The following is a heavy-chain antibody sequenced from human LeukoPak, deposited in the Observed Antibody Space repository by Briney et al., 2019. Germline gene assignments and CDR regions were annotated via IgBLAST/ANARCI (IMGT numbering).Heavy chain of an antibody. D-gene: IGHD3-16*01. CDR3: ARVVRYYDPYYFDS. CDR2: IYGDGTKT. Sequence: PGGSLRLSCAASGFSFSDYWMHWVRQAPGKGLVWVSRIYGDGTKTTYADSVKGRFTISRDNAENTLYLQMNSLRAEDTAVYYCARVVRYYDPYYFDSWGQGTLVTVSS. J-gene: IGHJ4*02. V-gene: IGHV3-74*01. CDR1: GFSFSDYW.